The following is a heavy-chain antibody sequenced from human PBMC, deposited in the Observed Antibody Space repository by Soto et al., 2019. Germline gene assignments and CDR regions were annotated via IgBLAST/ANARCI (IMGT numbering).Heavy chain of an antibody. D-gene: IGHD3-9*01. V-gene: IGHV4-34*01. CDR2: INHSGST. J-gene: IGHJ5*02. CDR3: ARGLPKLLRYFDWSLYWFDP. Sequence: KTSETLSLTCAVYGGSFSGYYWSWIRQPPGKGLEWIGEINHSGSTNYNPSLKSRVTISVDTSKNQFSLKLSSVTAADTAVYYCARGLPKLLRYFDWSLYWFDPWGQGTLVTVSS. CDR1: GGSFSGYY.